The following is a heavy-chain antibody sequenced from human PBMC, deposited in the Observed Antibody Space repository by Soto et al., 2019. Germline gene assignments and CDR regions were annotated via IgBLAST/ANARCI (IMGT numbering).Heavy chain of an antibody. CDR2: ISAYNGNT. CDR1: GYTFSSYH. CDR3: ARDLPPVDY. Sequence: ASVKVSCKASGYTFSSYHITWVQQAPGQGLEWMGWISAYNGNTNYAQNLQGRVTMTTDPSTSTAYMELRSLRSDDTAVYYCARDLPPVDYWGQGTLVTSPQ. J-gene: IGHJ4*02. V-gene: IGHV1-18*01.